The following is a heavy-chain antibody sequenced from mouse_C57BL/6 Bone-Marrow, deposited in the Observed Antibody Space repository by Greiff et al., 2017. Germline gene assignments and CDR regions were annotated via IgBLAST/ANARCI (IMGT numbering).Heavy chain of an antibody. CDR3: ASYYFYAMDS. D-gene: IGHD1-1*01. J-gene: IGHJ4*01. Sequence: VQLQQSGAELARPGASVKLSCNASGYTFTSYGISCVKQRTGQGLVWIGEFLPRSGNTYYNEKFKGKDTLTADNSSSTAYMELRSLTSEDSSVYFCASYYFYAMDSWGQGTSGTVSS. CDR1: GYTFTSYG. CDR2: FLPRSGNT. V-gene: IGHV1-81*01.